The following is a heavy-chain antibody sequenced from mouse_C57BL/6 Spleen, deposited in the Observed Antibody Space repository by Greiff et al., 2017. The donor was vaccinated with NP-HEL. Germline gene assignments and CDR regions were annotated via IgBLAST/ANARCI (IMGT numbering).Heavy chain of an antibody. V-gene: IGHV1-59*01. Sequence: QVQLQQPGAELVRPGTSVKLSCKASGYTFTSYWMHWVKQRPGQGLEWIGVIDPSDSYTNYNQKFKGKATLTVDTSSSTAYLQLSSLTSEDSAVYYCACNPPWFAYWGQGTLVTVSA. J-gene: IGHJ3*01. CDR2: IDPSDSYT. D-gene: IGHD2-1*01. CDR3: ACNPPWFAY. CDR1: GYTFTSYW.